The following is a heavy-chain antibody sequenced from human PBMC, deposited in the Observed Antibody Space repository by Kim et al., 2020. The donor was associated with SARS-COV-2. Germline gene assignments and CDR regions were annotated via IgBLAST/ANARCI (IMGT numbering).Heavy chain of an antibody. CDR3: ASQKDSSGWYS. V-gene: IGHV5-51*01. CDR1: GYSFTSYW. J-gene: IGHJ5*02. D-gene: IGHD6-19*01. Sequence: GASLQISCKGSGYSFTSYWIGWVRQMPGKGLEWMGIIYPGDSDTRYSPSFQGQVTISADKSISTAYLQWSSLKASDTAMYYCASQKDSSGWYSWGQGTLVTVSS. CDR2: IYPGDSDT.